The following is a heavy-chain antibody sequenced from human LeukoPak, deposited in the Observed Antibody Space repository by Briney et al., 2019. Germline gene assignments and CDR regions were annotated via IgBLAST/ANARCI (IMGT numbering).Heavy chain of an antibody. CDR2: IYYSGST. CDR1: GGSISSGDYY. CDR3: ARDGTPHDILTGPTASDAFDI. J-gene: IGHJ3*02. Sequence: SQTLSLTCTVSGGSISSGDYYWSWIRQPPGKGLEWIGYIYYSGSTYYNPSLKSRVTISVDTSKNQFSLKLSSVTAADTAVYYCARDGTPHDILTGPTASDAFDIWGQGTMVTVSS. V-gene: IGHV4-30-4*01. D-gene: IGHD3-9*01.